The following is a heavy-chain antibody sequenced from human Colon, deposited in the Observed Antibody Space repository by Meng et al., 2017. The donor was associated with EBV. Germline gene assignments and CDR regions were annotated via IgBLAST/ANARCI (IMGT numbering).Heavy chain of an antibody. V-gene: IGHV4-30-2*01. CDR2: IYHGVNI. CDR3: VRDTRRGGGWFDP. CDR1: GDFITSGVHS. D-gene: IGHD3-10*01. J-gene: IGHJ5*02. Sequence: ESRPGLVRPSRTLSITCAASGDFITSGVHSGSWIRQPPGKGLKWIGYIYHGVNIYYTPSLRSRVTISVDKSRNQFSLKLTSVSAADTAVYYCVRDTRRGGGWFDPWGQGTLVTASS.